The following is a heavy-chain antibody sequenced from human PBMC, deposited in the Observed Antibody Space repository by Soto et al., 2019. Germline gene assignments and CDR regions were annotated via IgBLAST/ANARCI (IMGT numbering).Heavy chain of an antibody. J-gene: IGHJ4*02. CDR1: GTTFASHG. CDR3: ARVDPRGVAVVRDY. V-gene: IGHV1-18*01. D-gene: IGHD2-21*01. CDR2: ISGFNGQT. Sequence: XSVKVSWKASGTTFASHGFSWVRQAPGQGLECMGWISGFNGQTNYALKFQGRVTLTTDTSTSTAYMELRSLRSDDTAVYFCARVDPRGVAVVRDYWGQGTLVTVSS.